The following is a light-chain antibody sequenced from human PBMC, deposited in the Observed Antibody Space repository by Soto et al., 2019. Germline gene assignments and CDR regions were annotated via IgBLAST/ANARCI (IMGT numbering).Light chain of an antibody. V-gene: IGLV6-57*02. CDR1: RGSIASNY. CDR3: QSYDSDSQGV. J-gene: IGLJ3*02. CDR2: EHN. Sequence: NFMLTQPHSVSESPGKTVTISCTGSRGSIASNYVQWYQQRPGRAPTIVIFEHNQRPSGVPVRFSGSIDTSSNSASLTISGLKTEDEADYYCQSYDSDSQGVFGGGTKLTVL.